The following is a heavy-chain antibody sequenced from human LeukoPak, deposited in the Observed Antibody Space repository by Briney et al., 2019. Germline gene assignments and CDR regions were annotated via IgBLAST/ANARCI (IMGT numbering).Heavy chain of an antibody. J-gene: IGHJ5*02. V-gene: IGHV1-18*01. D-gene: IGHD3-3*01. CDR3: ERGGEYYDFWFS. CDR1: GYIFTNYG. CDR2: ISASDGYT. Sequence: GASVNLSRTSSGYIFTNYGFTWVRQAPGQGLEWMGWISASDGYTTHDQKFHVRVSITTDVSTSTAYLELRSLRSGDTAVYYCERGGEYYDFWFSWGQGTLVTVSS.